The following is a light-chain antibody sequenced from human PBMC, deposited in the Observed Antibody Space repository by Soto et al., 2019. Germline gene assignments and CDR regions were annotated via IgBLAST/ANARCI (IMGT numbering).Light chain of an antibody. Sequence: QSALTQPASVSGSPGQSITISCTGTSSDVGSYDYVSWYQHHPGKAPKLIIYDVRNRPSGVSNRFSGSKSGDTASLTISGLQAEDEADYYCNSYTSSSSVVFGGGTKLTVL. CDR1: SSDVGSYDY. V-gene: IGLV2-14*03. CDR3: NSYTSSSSVV. CDR2: DVR. J-gene: IGLJ2*01.